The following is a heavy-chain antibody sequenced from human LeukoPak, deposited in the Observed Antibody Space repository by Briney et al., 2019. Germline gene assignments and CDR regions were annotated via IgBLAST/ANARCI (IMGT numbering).Heavy chain of an antibody. J-gene: IGHJ4*02. CDR1: GCTFSNAW. CDR3: TSDLRITMIVVVIENAY. D-gene: IGHD3-22*01. Sequence: GGSLRLSCAVSGCTFSNAWMSWVRQAPGKGLEWVGRIRSKTDGGTTDYAAPVKGRFTISRDDSKNTLYLQMNSLKTEDTAIYYCTSDLRITMIVVVIENAYWGQGTLVTVSS. CDR2: IRSKTDGGTT. V-gene: IGHV3-15*01.